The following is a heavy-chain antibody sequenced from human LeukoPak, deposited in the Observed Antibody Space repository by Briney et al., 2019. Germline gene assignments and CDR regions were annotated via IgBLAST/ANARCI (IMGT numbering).Heavy chain of an antibody. CDR1: GGSISSYD. CDR3: ARVSSSWYQDWYFDL. D-gene: IGHD6-13*01. V-gene: IGHV4-4*07. J-gene: IGHJ2*01. Sequence: PSETLSLTYTVSGGSISSYDWSWIRQPAGKGLEWIGRTYTSGSTNYNPSLKSRVTMSVDMSKNQFSLKLSSMIAADTAVYYCARVSSSWYQDWYFDLWGRGTLVTVPS. CDR2: TYTSGST.